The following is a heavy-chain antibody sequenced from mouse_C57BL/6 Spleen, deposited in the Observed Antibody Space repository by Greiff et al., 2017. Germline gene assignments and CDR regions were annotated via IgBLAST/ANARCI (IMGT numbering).Heavy chain of an antibody. CDR1: GYTFTSYW. Sequence: QVQLQQSGAELVKPGASVKMSCKASGYTFTSYWITWVKQRPGQGLEWIGDIYPGSGSTNYNEKFKSKATLTVDTSSSTAYMQLSSLTSEDSAVYYCARETGYGSSYEYFDYWGQGTTLTVSS. V-gene: IGHV1-55*01. CDR3: ARETGYGSSYEYFDY. D-gene: IGHD1-1*01. J-gene: IGHJ2*01. CDR2: IYPGSGST.